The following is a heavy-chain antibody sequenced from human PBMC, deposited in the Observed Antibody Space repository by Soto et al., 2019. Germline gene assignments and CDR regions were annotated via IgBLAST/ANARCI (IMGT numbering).Heavy chain of an antibody. J-gene: IGHJ5*02. CDR3: ARGDDFWXXYXSXXNWFDP. Sequence: QVQLVQSGAEVKKPGSSVKVSCKASGGTFSXYAXXXXXQXXGQGXEWMGGIIPIFGTANYAQKFQGRVTITADESTSTAYMELSSLRSEDTAVYYCARGDDFWXXYXSXXNWFDPWGQGTLVTVSS. V-gene: IGHV1-69*01. CDR1: GGTFSXYA. CDR2: IIPIFGTA. D-gene: IGHD3-3*01.